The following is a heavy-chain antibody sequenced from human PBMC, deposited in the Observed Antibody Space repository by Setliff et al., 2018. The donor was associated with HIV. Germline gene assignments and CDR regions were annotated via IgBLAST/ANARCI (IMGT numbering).Heavy chain of an antibody. Sequence: GGSLRLSCAASGFTFSSYWMGWVRQAPGKGLEWVSAISGSGGSTYYADSVKGRFTISRDNPKNTLYLQMNSLRPEDTAVYYCARDVGPSMVRGVPSGYWGQGTLVTVSS. J-gene: IGHJ4*02. CDR2: ISGSGGST. CDR1: GFTFSSYW. V-gene: IGHV3-23*01. CDR3: ARDVGPSMVRGVPSGY. D-gene: IGHD3-10*01.